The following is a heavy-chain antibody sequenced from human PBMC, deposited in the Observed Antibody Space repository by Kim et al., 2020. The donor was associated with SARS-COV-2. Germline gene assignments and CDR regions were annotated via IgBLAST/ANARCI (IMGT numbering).Heavy chain of an antibody. CDR3: AKSDSMIVVVSFDY. D-gene: IGHD3-22*01. J-gene: IGHJ4*02. V-gene: IGHV3-23*01. Sequence: ADAVKGRFTISRDNSKTPLYLQMNSLRAEDTAVYYCAKSDSMIVVVSFDYWGQGTLVTVSS.